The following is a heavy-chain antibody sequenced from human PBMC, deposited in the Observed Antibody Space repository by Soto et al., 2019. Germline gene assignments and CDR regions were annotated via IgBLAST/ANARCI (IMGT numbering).Heavy chain of an antibody. CDR1: CGSVSSGSYY. Sequence: LSLTCTVSCGSVSSGSYYWSWIRQPPGKGLEWIGYIYYSANTNYNPPIESRVTSLVDMPKNPFSPNLNSVTAADTAVYYCAREKSKGSYWLYDLDVWGQGTTVKVYS. CDR2: IYYSANT. CDR3: AREKSKGSYWLYDLDV. D-gene: IGHD1-26*01. J-gene: IGHJ6*02. V-gene: IGHV4-61*01.